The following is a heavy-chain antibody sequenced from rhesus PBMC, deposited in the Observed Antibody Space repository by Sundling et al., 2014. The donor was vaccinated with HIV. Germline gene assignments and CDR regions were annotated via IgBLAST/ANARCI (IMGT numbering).Heavy chain of an antibody. J-gene: IGHJ6*01. D-gene: IGHD2-2*01. Sequence: EVRLVESGGGLVQPGGSLRLSCAASGFTFSSYGMHWVRQAPGKGLEWVAVIWYDGNKKYYADSVKDRFTISRDNSKNTLYLQMNNLKSEDTAVYYCARSTGFCKSNICYAHGLDSWGQGVVVTVSS. CDR1: GFTFSSYG. V-gene: IGHV3-54*02. CDR3: ARSTGFCKSNICYAHGLDS. CDR2: IWYDGNKK.